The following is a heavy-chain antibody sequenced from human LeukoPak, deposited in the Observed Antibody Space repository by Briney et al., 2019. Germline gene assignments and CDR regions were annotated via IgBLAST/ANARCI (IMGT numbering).Heavy chain of an antibody. Sequence: GGSLRLSCAASGFTFSSYGMHWVRQAPGKGLEWVAFIRYDGSNKYHADSVKSRFTISRDNSKNTLYLQMNSLRAEDTAVYYCAKSAGVGGDYVYYFDYWGQGTLVTVSS. V-gene: IGHV3-30*02. CDR3: AKSAGVGGDYVYYFDY. J-gene: IGHJ4*02. D-gene: IGHD4-17*01. CDR2: IRYDGSNK. CDR1: GFTFSSYG.